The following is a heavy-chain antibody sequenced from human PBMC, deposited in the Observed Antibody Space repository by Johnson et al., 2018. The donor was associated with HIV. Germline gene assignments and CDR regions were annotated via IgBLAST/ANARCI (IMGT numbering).Heavy chain of an antibody. CDR1: GLTFSSHG. V-gene: IGHV3-33*06. Sequence: QVPLVASGGGVVQPGRSLRLSCAASGLTFSSHGMHWLRQAPGKGTAWAAVIWYDGSTKDYADSPNGRITISRDNSKNTLYLQMHSLRAEDTAVYYCAKGLLIAAAHDAFDIWGQGTMVTVSS. CDR3: AKGLLIAAAHDAFDI. CDR2: IWYDGSTK. J-gene: IGHJ3*02. D-gene: IGHD6-13*01.